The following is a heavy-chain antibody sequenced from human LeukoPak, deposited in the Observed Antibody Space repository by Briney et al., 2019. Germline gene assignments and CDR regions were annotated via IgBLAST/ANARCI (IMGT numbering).Heavy chain of an antibody. J-gene: IGHJ5*02. Sequence: SGTLSLTCAVSGGSVSSSNWWNWVRQPPGKGLEWIGEIYHGGSTNYNPSLKSRVTISIDKPKNQFSLKLSSVTAAGTAVYYCARRIAASGTTFSSWGQGTLATVSS. CDR2: IYHGGST. CDR1: GGSVSSSNW. CDR3: ARRIAASGTTFSS. V-gene: IGHV4-4*02. D-gene: IGHD6-13*01.